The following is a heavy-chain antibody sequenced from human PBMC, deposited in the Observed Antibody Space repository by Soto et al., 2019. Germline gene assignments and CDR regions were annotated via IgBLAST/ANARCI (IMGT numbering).Heavy chain of an antibody. Sequence: QVQLQESGPGLVKPSQTLSLTCTVSGGSISAGDYYWNWIRQPPGKGLEWIGYIYYTGTTKYNPSLKSQATLSVDTSKNRFSLNLTSVTAADSAVYYCARGDWFHPWGPGTLVTVSS. J-gene: IGHJ5*02. CDR1: GGSISAGDYY. CDR3: ARGDWFHP. V-gene: IGHV4-30-4*01. CDR2: IYYTGTT.